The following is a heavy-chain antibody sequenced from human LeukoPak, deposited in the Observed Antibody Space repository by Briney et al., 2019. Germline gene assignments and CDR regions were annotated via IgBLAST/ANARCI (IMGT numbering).Heavy chain of an antibody. J-gene: IGHJ4*02. Sequence: PSGTLSLTCAVSGGSISSSNWWSWVRQPPGKGLEWIGEIYHSGSTNYNPSLKSRVTISVDKSKNQFSLKLSSVTAADTAVYYCARRYSSSWYVSYFDYWGQGSLVTVSS. CDR2: IYHSGST. D-gene: IGHD6-13*01. CDR1: GGSISSSNW. V-gene: IGHV4-4*02. CDR3: ARRYSSSWYVSYFDY.